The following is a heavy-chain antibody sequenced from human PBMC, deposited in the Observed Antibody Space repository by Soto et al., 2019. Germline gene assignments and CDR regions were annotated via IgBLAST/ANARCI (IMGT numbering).Heavy chain of an antibody. J-gene: IGHJ4*02. CDR1: GDSISAYY. CDR2: IYHSGST. V-gene: IGHV4-59*01. CDR3: ARASRNYFAY. Sequence: SETLSLTCTVSGDSISAYYWSWIRQPPGKGLEWIGYIYHSGSTYYNPSLKSRVTISLDASKIQFSLKLNSVTAADTAVYYCARASRNYFAYWGQGTLVTVSS.